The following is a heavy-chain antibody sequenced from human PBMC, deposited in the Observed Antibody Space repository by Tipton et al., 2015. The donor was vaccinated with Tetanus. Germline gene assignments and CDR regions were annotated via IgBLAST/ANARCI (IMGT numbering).Heavy chain of an antibody. J-gene: IGHJ4*02. Sequence: TLSLTCTVSGGSISGSRNFWGWIRQTPARGLEWIGSVDYTGGTTKYNPSLRSRVTISVDTSKNQFSLKLSSVTAADTAVYYCARLGYDILTGYHYDSWGQGTLVTVSS. D-gene: IGHD3-9*01. CDR2: VDYTGGTT. CDR3: ARLGYDILTGYHYDS. CDR1: GGSISGSRNF. V-gene: IGHV4-39*07.